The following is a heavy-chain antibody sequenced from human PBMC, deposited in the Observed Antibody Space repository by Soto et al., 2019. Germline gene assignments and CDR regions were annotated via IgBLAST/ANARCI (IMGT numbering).Heavy chain of an antibody. V-gene: IGHV3-23*01. Sequence: VQLLESGGGLVQPGGSLRLSCAASGFTFSSYAMSWVRQAPGKGLEWVSAISGSGGSTYYADSVKGRFTISRDNSKNTLYLQMNSLRAEDTAVYYCARAIVPAYYYYGMDVWGQGTTVTVSS. CDR1: GFTFSSYA. CDR2: ISGSGGST. J-gene: IGHJ6*02. D-gene: IGHD6-6*01. CDR3: ARAIVPAYYYYGMDV.